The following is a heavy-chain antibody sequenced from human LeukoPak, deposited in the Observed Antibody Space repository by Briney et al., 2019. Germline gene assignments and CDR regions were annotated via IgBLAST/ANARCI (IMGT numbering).Heavy chain of an antibody. V-gene: IGHV4-4*07. D-gene: IGHD5-18*01. CDR3: ARDGWIQLWLGAFDI. Sequence: SETLSLTCTVSGGSISSYSWSWIRQPAGKGLEWIGRIYTSGSTNYNPSLKSRVTMSVDTSKNQFSLKLSSVTAADTAVYYCARDGWIQLWLGAFDIWGQGTMVTVSS. CDR2: IYTSGST. J-gene: IGHJ3*02. CDR1: GGSISSYS.